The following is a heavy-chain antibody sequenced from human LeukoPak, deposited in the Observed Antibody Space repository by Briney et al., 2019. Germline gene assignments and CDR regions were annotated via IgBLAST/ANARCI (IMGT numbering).Heavy chain of an antibody. CDR2: IYYSGST. D-gene: IGHD2-21*01. V-gene: IGHV4-61*01. CDR3: ARALGVAWFDP. J-gene: IGHJ5*02. Sequence: SETLSLTCTVSAYSISTDYYWGWIRQPPGKGLEWIGYIYYSGSTNYNPSLKSRVTISVDTSKNQFSLKLSSVTAADTAVYYCARALGVAWFDPWGQGTLVTVSS. CDR1: AYSISTDYY.